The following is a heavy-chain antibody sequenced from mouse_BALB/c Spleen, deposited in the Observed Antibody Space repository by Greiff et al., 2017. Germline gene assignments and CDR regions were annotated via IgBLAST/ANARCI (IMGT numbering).Heavy chain of an antibody. CDR3: ARGFDYPFDY. CDR2: IDPANGNT. CDR1: GFNIKDTY. J-gene: IGHJ2*01. D-gene: IGHD2-4*01. Sequence: EVKLQESGAELVKPGASVKLSCTASGFNIKDTYMHWVKQRPEQGLEWIGRIDPANGNTKYDPKFQGKATITADTSSNTAYLQLSSLTSEDTAVYYCARGFDYPFDYWGQGTTLTVSS. V-gene: IGHV14-3*02.